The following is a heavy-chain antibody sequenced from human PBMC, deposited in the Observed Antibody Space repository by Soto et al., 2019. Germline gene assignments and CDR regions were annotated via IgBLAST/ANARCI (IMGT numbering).Heavy chain of an antibody. CDR3: ARQHMVSYYFDS. D-gene: IGHD2-8*01. Sequence: QVQLAESGGAGARPGSSLRLSGPPSGSPSITLACPGAPRPPARGLEWVAVIWYDGSYKYHADSVKGRFTISRDNSKNTLYLQMNSLRAEDTALYYCARQHMVSYYFDSWGQGTLVTVSS. V-gene: IGHV3-33*01. CDR2: IWYDGSYK. CDR1: GSPSITLA. J-gene: IGHJ4*02.